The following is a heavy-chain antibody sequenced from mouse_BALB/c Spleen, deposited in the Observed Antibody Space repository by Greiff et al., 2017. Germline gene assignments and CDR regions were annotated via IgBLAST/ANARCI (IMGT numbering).Heavy chain of an antibody. J-gene: IGHJ4*01. CDR3: ARDGLRRGYYAMDY. Sequence: VKLMESGAELAKPGASVKMSCKASGYTFTSYRMHWVKQRPGQGLEWIGYINPSTGYTEYNQKFKDKATLTADKSSSTAYMQLSSLTSEDSAVYYCARDGLRRGYYAMDYWGQGTSVTVSS. V-gene: IGHV1-4*01. CDR1: GYTFTSYR. D-gene: IGHD2-4*01. CDR2: INPSTGYT.